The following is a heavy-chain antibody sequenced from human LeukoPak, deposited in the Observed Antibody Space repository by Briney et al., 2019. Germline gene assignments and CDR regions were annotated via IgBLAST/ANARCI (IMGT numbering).Heavy chain of an antibody. CDR2: IYPGDSDT. CDR1: GYSFTSYW. J-gene: IGHJ3*02. D-gene: IGHD6-6*01. V-gene: IGHV5-51*01. CDR3: ARHARIAARSVAFDI. Sequence: GESLKISCKGSGYSFTSYWIGWVRQMPGKGLEWMGIIYPGDSDTRYSPSFQGQVTISADKSISTAYLQWSSLKASDTAMYYCARHARIAARSVAFDIWGQGTMVTVSS.